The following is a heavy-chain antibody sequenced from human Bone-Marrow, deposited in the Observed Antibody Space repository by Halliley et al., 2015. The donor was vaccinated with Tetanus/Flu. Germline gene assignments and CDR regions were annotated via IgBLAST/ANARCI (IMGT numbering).Heavy chain of an antibody. J-gene: IGHJ4*02. CDR3: ARVGNNYGSSHGLDY. CDR2: IYYSWRT. V-gene: IGHV4-59*01. Sequence: IGYIYYSWRTNYNPPLKSRVTISLDTSKNQFSLKLSSVTAADTAVYYCARVGNNYGSSHGLDYWGQGTPVTVSS. D-gene: IGHD3-10*01.